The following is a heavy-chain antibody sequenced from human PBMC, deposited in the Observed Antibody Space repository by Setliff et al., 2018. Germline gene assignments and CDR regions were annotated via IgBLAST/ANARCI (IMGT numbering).Heavy chain of an antibody. CDR2: IYSGGST. Sequence: GGSLRLSCAASGFTVSSNYMSWVRQAPGKGLEWVSVIYSGGSTYYADSVKGRFTISRDNSKNPLYLQMNSLRAEDTAVYYCARERYFWSGYHNWGQGTLVTVSS. CDR3: ARERYFWSGYHN. V-gene: IGHV3-66*01. CDR1: GFTVSSNY. D-gene: IGHD3-3*01. J-gene: IGHJ4*02.